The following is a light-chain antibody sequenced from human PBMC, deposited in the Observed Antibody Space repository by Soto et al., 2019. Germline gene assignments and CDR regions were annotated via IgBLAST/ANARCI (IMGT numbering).Light chain of an antibody. J-gene: IGLJ1*01. Sequence: QSALTQPASASGSPGQSIAISCTGTRSDVGAYNYVSWYQQHPGKAPKLMISEVTNRPSGVSDRFSGSKSGNTASLTISGLQAEDEADYYCSSFTSRFTFVFGTGTKVTV. V-gene: IGLV2-14*01. CDR3: SSFTSRFTFV. CDR1: RSDVGAYNY. CDR2: EVT.